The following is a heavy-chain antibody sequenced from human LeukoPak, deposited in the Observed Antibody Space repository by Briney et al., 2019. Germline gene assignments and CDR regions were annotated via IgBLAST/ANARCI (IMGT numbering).Heavy chain of an antibody. J-gene: IGHJ3*02. CDR3: ARAMYCSGGSCYGTGRQETSFDAFDI. D-gene: IGHD2-15*01. CDR2: IYYSGST. Sequence: SETLSLTCTVSGGSISSYYWNWIRQPPGKGLEWIGCIYYSGSTYYNPSLKSRVTISVDTSKNQFSLKLSSVTAADTAVYYCARAMYCSGGSCYGTGRQETSFDAFDIWGQGTMVTVSS. CDR1: GGSISSYY. V-gene: IGHV4-59*01.